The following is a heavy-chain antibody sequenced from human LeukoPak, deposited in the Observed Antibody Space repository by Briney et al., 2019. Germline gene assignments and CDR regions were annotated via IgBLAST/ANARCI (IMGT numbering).Heavy chain of an antibody. J-gene: IGHJ3*02. CDR1: GFIFSTYA. V-gene: IGHV3-23*03. D-gene: IGHD3-3*02. Sequence: GGSLRLSCAASGFIFSTYAMSWVRQAPGKGLEWVSVIYSGGSTYYAESVKGRFTISRDNSKNTLYLQMNSLRSLRAEDTAVYYCASVLGGAFDIWGQGTRVTVSS. CDR2: IYSGGST. CDR3: ASVLGGAFDI.